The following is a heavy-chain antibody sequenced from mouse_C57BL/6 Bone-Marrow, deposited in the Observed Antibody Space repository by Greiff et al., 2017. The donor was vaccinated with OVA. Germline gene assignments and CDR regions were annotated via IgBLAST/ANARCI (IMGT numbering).Heavy chain of an antibody. D-gene: IGHD2-4*01. CDR2: IYPRSGNT. J-gene: IGHJ3*01. CDR1: GYTFTSYG. V-gene: IGHV1-81*01. CDR3: ARYDYSWFAY. Sequence: VKLVESGAELARPGASVKLSCKASGYTFTSYGISWVKQRTGQGLEWIGEIYPRSGNTYYNEKFKGKATLTADKSSSTAYMELRSLTSEDSAVYFCARYDYSWFAYWGQGTLVTVSA.